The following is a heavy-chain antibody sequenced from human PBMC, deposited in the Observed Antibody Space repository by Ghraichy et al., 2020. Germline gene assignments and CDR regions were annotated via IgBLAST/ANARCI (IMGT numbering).Heavy chain of an antibody. D-gene: IGHD3-22*01. V-gene: IGHV3-21*01. J-gene: IGHJ4*02. CDR1: GFSFSTYS. CDR2: ISDNGIKI. Sequence: GGSLRLSCEASGFSFSTYSMNWVRQAPETGLQWVSAISDNGIKIFYADSVKGRFTISRDNAKNLLFLHMSSLRAEDTAIYYCAKTTDSYDSSGSDLNDFDSWGQGTMVTVSS. CDR3: AKTTDSYDSSGSDLNDFDS.